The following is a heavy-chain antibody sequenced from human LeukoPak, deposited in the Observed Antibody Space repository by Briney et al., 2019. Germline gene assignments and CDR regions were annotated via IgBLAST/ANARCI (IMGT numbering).Heavy chain of an antibody. CDR2: INPNSADT. D-gene: IGHD6-19*01. Sequence: ASVKVSCKASGYTLTGYYIHWVRRAPGQGLEWMGWINPNSADTDIAQKFQGRVTMTRDTSISTAYMELSRLRSDDTAVYYCARDSSGWYWNYWGQGTLVTVSS. CDR3: ARDSSGWYWNY. CDR1: GYTLTGYY. V-gene: IGHV1-2*02. J-gene: IGHJ4*02.